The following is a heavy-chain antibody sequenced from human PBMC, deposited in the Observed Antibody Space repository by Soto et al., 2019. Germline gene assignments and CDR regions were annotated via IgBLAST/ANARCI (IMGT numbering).Heavy chain of an antibody. CDR2: FIPVYRAL. CDR3: ATGVIWIGYFTVDS. D-gene: IGHD3-3*01. CDR1: GGSFGNSA. V-gene: IGHV1-69*13. Sequence: SVKVSCKASGGSFGNSAINWVRQTPGQGLEWLGGFIPVYRALNYAQKFQGRVTITADESTGTAYMTLSSLASDDTAVYYCATGVIWIGYFTVDSWGQGTRVTVSS. J-gene: IGHJ4*02.